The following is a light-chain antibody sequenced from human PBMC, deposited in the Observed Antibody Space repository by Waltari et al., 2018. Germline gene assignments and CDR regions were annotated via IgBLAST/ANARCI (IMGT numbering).Light chain of an antibody. Sequence: EIVMTPSPGILSVSPGESASLSCRASQTVVNNLAWYQQRPGQAPRLLIYRASTRATGVPARFTGSGSGTEFTLTINSLQSEDFAVYYCLQYYNWPPLTFGGGTKLEIK. CDR3: LQYYNWPPLT. V-gene: IGKV3-15*01. J-gene: IGKJ4*01. CDR2: RAS. CDR1: QTVVNN.